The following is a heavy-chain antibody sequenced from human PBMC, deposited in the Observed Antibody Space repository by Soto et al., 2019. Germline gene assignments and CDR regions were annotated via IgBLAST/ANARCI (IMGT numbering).Heavy chain of an antibody. CDR1: GYTFTSYD. Sequence: ASVKVSCKASGYTFTSYDINWVRQATGQGLEWMGWMNPNSGNTGYAQKFQGRVTMTTNTSMSTAYMELSSLRSEDTAVYYCARVKRVCAVAAADYYYYGMDVWGKGTTVTVSS. J-gene: IGHJ6*04. V-gene: IGHV1-8*01. D-gene: IGHD2-2*01. CDR2: MNPNSGNT. CDR3: ARVKRVCAVAAADYYYYGMDV.